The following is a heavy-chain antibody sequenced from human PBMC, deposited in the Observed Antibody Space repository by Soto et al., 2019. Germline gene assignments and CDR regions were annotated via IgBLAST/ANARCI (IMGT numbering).Heavy chain of an antibody. Sequence: PSETLSLTCTVSGGSISSYYWSWIRQPPGKGLEWIGYIYYSGSTNYNPSLKSRVTISVDTSKNQFSLKLSSVTAADTAVYYCARDHMLRGYSYGLAPNWFDPWGQGTLVTVS. CDR1: GGSISSYY. J-gene: IGHJ5*02. CDR3: ARDHMLRGYSYGLAPNWFDP. CDR2: IYYSGST. V-gene: IGHV4-59*01. D-gene: IGHD5-18*01.